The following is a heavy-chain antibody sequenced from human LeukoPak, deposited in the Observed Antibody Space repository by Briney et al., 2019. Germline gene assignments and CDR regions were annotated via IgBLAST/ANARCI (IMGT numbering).Heavy chain of an antibody. Sequence: GGSLRLSCEASEFTFSSYWMHWVRQAPGKWLVWVSRINSDGRTTIYADSVKGRFTISRDNAKNTLYLQMNSLRAEDTAVYYCAREGHYDSSGYYIRFSYWGQGTLVTVSS. V-gene: IGHV3-74*01. CDR2: INSDGRTT. CDR3: AREGHYDSSGYYIRFSY. CDR1: EFTFSSYW. J-gene: IGHJ4*02. D-gene: IGHD3-22*01.